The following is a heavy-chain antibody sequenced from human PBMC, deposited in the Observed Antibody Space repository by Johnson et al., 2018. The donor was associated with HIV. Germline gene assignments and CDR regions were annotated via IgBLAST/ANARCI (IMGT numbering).Heavy chain of an antibody. D-gene: IGHD3-22*01. CDR3: ARDRRYYDSSGYYHDAFDI. CDR1: GISVSRNY. J-gene: IGHJ3*02. V-gene: IGHV3-66*02. Sequence: MLLVESGGGFVQPGGSLRLSCAGSGISVSRNYMSWVRQAPGKGLEWVSVINTGGGTYYADSVKGRFTMSRDNSKNTLYLQMNSLRAEDTAVYYCARDRRYYDSSGYYHDAFDIWGQGTMVTVSS. CDR2: INTGGGT.